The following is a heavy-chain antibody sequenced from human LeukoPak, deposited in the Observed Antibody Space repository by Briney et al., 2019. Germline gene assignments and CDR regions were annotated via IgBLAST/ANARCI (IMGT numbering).Heavy chain of an antibody. V-gene: IGHV4-39*01. J-gene: IGHJ6*02. CDR2: IYYSGST. D-gene: IGHD2-15*01. CDR3: ARHRYCSGGSCYSFSHYGMDV. Sequence: SETLSLTCTVSGASISSYYWGWIRQPPGKGLEWIGTIYYSGSTYYNPSLKSRVTISVDTSKNQFSLKLSSVTAADTAVYYCARHRYCSGGSCYSFSHYGMDVWGQGTTVTVSS. CDR1: GASISSYY.